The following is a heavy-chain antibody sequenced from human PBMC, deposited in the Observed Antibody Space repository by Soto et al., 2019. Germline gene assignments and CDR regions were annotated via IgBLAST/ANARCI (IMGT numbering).Heavy chain of an antibody. CDR2: INVSGGST. D-gene: IGHD3-9*01. V-gene: IGHV3-23*01. CDR1: GFTFTSYA. Sequence: PVGSLRLSCAASGFTFTSYAMSWVRQAPGKGLEWVSVINVSGGSTYYADSVTGRFTISRDNAKNTVYLEMNSLRVEDTAKYYCVKKSIDIPGWFDPWGLGTLVTVSS. CDR3: VKKSIDIPGWFDP. J-gene: IGHJ5*02.